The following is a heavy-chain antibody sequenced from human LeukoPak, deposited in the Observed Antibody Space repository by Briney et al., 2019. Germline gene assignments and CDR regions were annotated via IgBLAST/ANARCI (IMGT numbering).Heavy chain of an antibody. CDR3: ARVRDCSSTSCQTFDY. J-gene: IGHJ4*02. D-gene: IGHD2-2*01. CDR1: GYTFTSYY. Sequence: GASVKVSCKASGYTFTSYYMHWVRQAPGQGLEWMGIINPSGGSTSYAQKFQGRVTMTRDTSISTAYMELSRLRSDDTAVYYCARVRDCSSTSCQTFDYWGQGTLVTVSS. V-gene: IGHV1-46*01. CDR2: INPSGGST.